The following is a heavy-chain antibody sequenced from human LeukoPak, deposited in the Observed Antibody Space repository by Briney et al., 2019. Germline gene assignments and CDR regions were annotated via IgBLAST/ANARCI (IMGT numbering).Heavy chain of an antibody. Sequence: PSETLSLTCAVYGGSFSGYYWSWIRQPPGKGLEWIGEINHSGSTNYNPSLKSRVTVSVDTSKKQFSLKLNSVTAADTAVYYCYRYYYYMDVWGKGTTVTVSS. CDR3: YRYYYYMDV. V-gene: IGHV4-34*03. J-gene: IGHJ6*03. CDR1: GGSFSGYY. CDR2: INHSGST.